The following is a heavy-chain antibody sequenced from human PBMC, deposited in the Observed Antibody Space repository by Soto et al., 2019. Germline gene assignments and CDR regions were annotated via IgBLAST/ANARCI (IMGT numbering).Heavy chain of an antibody. CDR1: GFTFSSYA. V-gene: IGHV3-23*01. CDR3: AKSLNTATSFDY. CDR2: ISVTGDT. J-gene: IGHJ4*02. Sequence: GGSLRLSCAASGFTFSSYAMNWVRQAPGKGPEWVSLISVTGDTYYADSVKGRFTISRDNSKNTLFLQMSSLRAEDTAVYYCAKSLNTATSFDYWGQGTLVTVSS.